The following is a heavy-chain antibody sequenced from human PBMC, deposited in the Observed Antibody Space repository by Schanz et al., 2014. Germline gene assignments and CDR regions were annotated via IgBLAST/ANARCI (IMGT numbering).Heavy chain of an antibody. J-gene: IGHJ3*02. D-gene: IGHD6-13*01. CDR1: GYTFTSNA. Sequence: QVHLVQSGSELKKPGASVKVSCKASGYTFTSNALNWVRQAPGQGLEWMGWINVYNGDTKFAKTFQDRVTLTTDTSTSTAYMELRSLRSDDTAVYYCARNIIATARAYDIWGQGTMVTVSS. CDR2: INVYNGDT. V-gene: IGHV1-18*01. CDR3: ARNIIATARAYDI.